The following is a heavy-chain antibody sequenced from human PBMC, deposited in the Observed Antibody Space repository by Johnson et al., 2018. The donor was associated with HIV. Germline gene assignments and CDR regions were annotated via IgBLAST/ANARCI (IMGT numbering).Heavy chain of an antibody. J-gene: IGHJ3*02. Sequence: EQLVESGGGLIQPGGSLRLSCAASGFTFSSYAMSWVRQAPGKGLEWVSAISDSGGSTYYADSVKGRFTISRDNSKKTLYLQMNSLRAEDTAVYYCAREGDMIVVVAAFDIWGQGTMVTVSS. CDR1: GFTFSSYA. V-gene: IGHV3-23*04. CDR2: ISDSGGST. D-gene: IGHD3-22*01. CDR3: AREGDMIVVVAAFDI.